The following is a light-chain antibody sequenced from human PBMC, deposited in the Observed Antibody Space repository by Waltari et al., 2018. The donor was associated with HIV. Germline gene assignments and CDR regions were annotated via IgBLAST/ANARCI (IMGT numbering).Light chain of an antibody. CDR2: DKN. Sequence: QSLLTQPPSGSAAPGQRVTIPCSGGKSNPANNYVTCYQQVPGRAPRLLIYDKNKRPSGIPDRFSASKAGMSATLGITGLQIVDEADYYCGTWDSSLSLYVFGTGTTVVVL. CDR1: KSNPANNY. J-gene: IGLJ1*01. V-gene: IGLV1-51*01. CDR3: GTWDSSLSLYV.